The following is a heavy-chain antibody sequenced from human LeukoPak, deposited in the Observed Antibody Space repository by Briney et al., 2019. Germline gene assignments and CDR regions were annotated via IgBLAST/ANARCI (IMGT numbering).Heavy chain of an antibody. V-gene: IGHV3-74*01. D-gene: IGHD3-3*02. Sequence: GGSLRLSCTASGFTFSYYWMHWVRQAPGKGLVWVSRINDDGSSRDYADFVKGRFTISRDNAKNTLYLEMNSLRAEDTAVYYCARISGSNANPDDHWGQGTLVTVSS. J-gene: IGHJ4*02. CDR3: ARISGSNANPDDH. CDR1: GFTFSYYW. CDR2: INDDGSSR.